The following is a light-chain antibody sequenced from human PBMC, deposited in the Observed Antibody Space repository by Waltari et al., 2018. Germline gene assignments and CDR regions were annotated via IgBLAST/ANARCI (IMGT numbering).Light chain of an antibody. Sequence: QPVVTQPPSASGTPGQRVTISCSGSSSNIESNPVNWYQQVPGRDPKLLIYSNSHRPSGVPDRFSASTSGRSASLAISGLQSDDEGNYYCASWDYSLNGVVYGGGTKLTVL. V-gene: IGLV1-44*01. CDR1: SSNIESNP. CDR2: SNS. J-gene: IGLJ2*01. CDR3: ASWDYSLNGVV.